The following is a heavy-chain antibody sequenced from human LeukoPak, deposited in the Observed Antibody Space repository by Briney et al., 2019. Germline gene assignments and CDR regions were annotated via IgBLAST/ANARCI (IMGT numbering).Heavy chain of an antibody. J-gene: IGHJ4*02. CDR1: GFTFSTYW. V-gene: IGHV3-7*01. Sequence: GGSLRLSCAASGFTFSTYWMSWVRQAPGKGLEWVANIKQDGSEKYYVDSEKGRFIISKENAKNSLYLQMNSLRAEDTAVYCCAGGRDVYRYWGQGTLVTVSS. CDR3: AGGRDVYRY. D-gene: IGHD5-24*01. CDR2: IKQDGSEK.